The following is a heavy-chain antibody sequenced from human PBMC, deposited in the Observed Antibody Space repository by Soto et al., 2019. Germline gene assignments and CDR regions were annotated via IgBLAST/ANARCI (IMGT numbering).Heavy chain of an antibody. Sequence: QVQLQQWGAGLLKPSETLSLTCAVYGGSFSGYYWSWIRQPPGKGLEWIGEINHSGSTNYNPSLKSRVTISVDTYKNQFSLKLSSVTAADTAVYYCARGRGYGDYQRGFDYWGQGTLVTVSS. CDR3: ARGRGYGDYQRGFDY. J-gene: IGHJ4*02. CDR1: GGSFSGYY. V-gene: IGHV4-34*01. CDR2: INHSGST. D-gene: IGHD4-17*01.